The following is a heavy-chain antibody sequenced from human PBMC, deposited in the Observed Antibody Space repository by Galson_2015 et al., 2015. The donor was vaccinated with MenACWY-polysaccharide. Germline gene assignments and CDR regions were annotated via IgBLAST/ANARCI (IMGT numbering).Heavy chain of an antibody. D-gene: IGHD4-17*01. CDR2: IGSADDT. V-gene: IGHV3-13*01. J-gene: IGHJ4*02. CDR3: ARGMGTDTYGLAFDY. CDR1: GFRVRSHD. Sequence: SLRLSCAVSGFRVRSHDMFWVRQRPGLGLEWVSGIGSADDTYYRGSVRGRFTISRDAANNSLDLLMYNVRAGDTAVYYCARGMGTDTYGLAFDYWGQGIQVTVSS.